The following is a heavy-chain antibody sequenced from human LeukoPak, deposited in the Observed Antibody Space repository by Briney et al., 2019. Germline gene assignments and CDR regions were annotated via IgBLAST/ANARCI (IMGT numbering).Heavy chain of an antibody. CDR1: GYTFISYG. J-gene: IGHJ6*03. V-gene: IGHV1-18*01. CDR3: ARGVSGSFGYSYYYMDV. D-gene: IGHD1-26*01. Sequence: ASVKVSCKASGYTFISYGISWVRQAPGQGLEWMGWISAYNGDTNYAQKHQGRVTMTTDTSTSTAYMELKSLRSDDTAAYYCARGVSGSFGYSYYYMDVWGKGTTVTVSS. CDR2: ISAYNGDT.